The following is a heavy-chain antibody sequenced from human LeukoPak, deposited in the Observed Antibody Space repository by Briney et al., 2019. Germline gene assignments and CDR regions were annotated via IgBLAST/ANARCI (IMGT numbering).Heavy chain of an antibody. J-gene: IGHJ4*02. D-gene: IGHD6-19*01. CDR2: ISGSGGST. CDR1: GFTFSSYA. CDR3: AKGMFGSGWYGDDY. Sequence: PGGSLRLSCAASGFTFSSYAMSWVRQAPGKGLEWVSAISGSGGSTYYADSVKGRFTISRDNFKNTLYLQMNSLRAEDTAVYYCAKGMFGSGWYGDDYWGQGTLVTVSS. V-gene: IGHV3-23*01.